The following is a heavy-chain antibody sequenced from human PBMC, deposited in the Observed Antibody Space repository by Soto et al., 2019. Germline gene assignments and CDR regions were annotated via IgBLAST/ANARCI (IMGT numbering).Heavy chain of an antibody. CDR3: AREESGSYLPGDV. CDR2: IYYSGST. CDR1: GGSINSGGYY. D-gene: IGHD1-26*01. Sequence: QVQLQESSPGLVKPSQTLSLTCTVSGGSINSGGYYWSWIGQHPGKGLEWIGYIYYSGSTYYNPSLKSRVTISVATSKNQCSLKLSSVTAADTAVYYCAREESGSYLPGDVWGQGTTVTVSS. J-gene: IGHJ6*02. V-gene: IGHV4-31*03.